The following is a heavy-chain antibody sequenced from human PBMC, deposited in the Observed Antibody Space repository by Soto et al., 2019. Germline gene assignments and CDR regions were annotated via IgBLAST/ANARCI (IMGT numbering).Heavy chain of an antibody. D-gene: IGHD3-16*01. Sequence: QVQLQESGPGLVKPLQTLSLTCTVSGGAISSGGYYWSWIRQHPGKGLEWIGYSYYSGSTYFNPSLTSRFTIAVDTSKHPFSLTRRSVTAAETAVYYWARVGGINWFDPWGQGTLVTVSS. J-gene: IGHJ5*02. CDR1: GGAISSGGYY. CDR2: SYYSGST. V-gene: IGHV4-31*03. CDR3: ARVGGINWFDP.